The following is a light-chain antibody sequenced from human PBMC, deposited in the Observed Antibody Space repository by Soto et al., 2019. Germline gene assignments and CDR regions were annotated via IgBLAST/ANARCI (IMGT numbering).Light chain of an antibody. CDR2: AAS. CDR3: LQHNNYPLT. J-gene: IGKJ4*01. CDR1: QGIRNG. Sequence: DIQMTQSPSSLSASLGDRVTITCRASQGIRNGLGWYQQKPGKAPKRLIYAASTLQSGVPSRFSGSGSGTEFTLTISSLQPEDFATYYCLQHNNYPLTVGRGTKVDIK. V-gene: IGKV1-17*01.